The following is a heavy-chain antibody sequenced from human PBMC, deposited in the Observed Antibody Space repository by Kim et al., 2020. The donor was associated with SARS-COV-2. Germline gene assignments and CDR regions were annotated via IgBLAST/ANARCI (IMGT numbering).Heavy chain of an antibody. J-gene: IGHJ4*02. D-gene: IGHD3-22*01. CDR3: ARTHYDSSGYFFDY. V-gene: IGHV4-31*02. Sequence: PSLKSRVTVSVDTSKNQFSLKLSSVTAADTAVYYCARTHYDSSGYFFDYWGQGTLVTVSS.